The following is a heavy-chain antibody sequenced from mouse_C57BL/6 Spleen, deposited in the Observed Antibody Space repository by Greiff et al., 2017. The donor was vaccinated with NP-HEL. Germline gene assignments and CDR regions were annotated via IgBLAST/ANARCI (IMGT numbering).Heavy chain of an antibody. CDR1: GYTFTSYW. CDR2: IDPSDSET. D-gene: IGHD1-1*01. Sequence: QVQLQQPGAELVRPGSSVKLSCKASGYTFTSYWMHWVKQRPIQGLEWIGNIDPSDSETHYNQKFKDKATLTVDKSSSTAYMQLSSLTSEDSAVYYCARSLTTVPYAMDYWGQGTSVTVSS. J-gene: IGHJ4*01. V-gene: IGHV1-52*01. CDR3: ARSLTTVPYAMDY.